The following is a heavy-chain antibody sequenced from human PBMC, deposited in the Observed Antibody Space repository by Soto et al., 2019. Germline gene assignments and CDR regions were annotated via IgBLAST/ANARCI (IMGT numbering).Heavy chain of an antibody. J-gene: IGHJ6*02. Sequence: QVQLQESAPGLVKPSETLSLTCAVSGGSISSYCWSWIRQPPGKGMEWIGYIYYNGNTHYNPSLTARVTIPGHMAKNQFSLTLSFVPAADTAVDYCARDRPAMASGDPLIPPYYYCDMDVWSQGTTVTVSS. CDR2: IYYNGNT. D-gene: IGHD5-18*01. CDR3: ARDRPAMASGDPLIPPYYYCDMDV. CDR1: GGSISSYC. V-gene: IGHV4-59*01.